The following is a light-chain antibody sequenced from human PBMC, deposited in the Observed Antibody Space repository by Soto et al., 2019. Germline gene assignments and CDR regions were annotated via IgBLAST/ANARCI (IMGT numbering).Light chain of an antibody. V-gene: IGKV4-1*01. CDR1: QSVLYSSNNNNY. CDR2: WAS. J-gene: IGKJ1*01. CDR3: QQYYSNPWT. Sequence: DIVMTQSPDSLAVSLGERATINCKSSQSVLYSSNNNNYLAWYQQKTGQPPKLLIYWASTRESGVPDRFSGSGSGTDFTLTISSLQAGDVAVYYCQQYYSNPWTFGQGTKVEI.